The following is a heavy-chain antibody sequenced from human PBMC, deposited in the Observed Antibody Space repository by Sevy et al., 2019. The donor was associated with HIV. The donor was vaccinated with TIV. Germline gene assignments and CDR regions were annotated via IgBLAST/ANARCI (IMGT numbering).Heavy chain of an antibody. CDR1: GYTLTELS. Sequence: VKVSCKVSGYTLTELSMHWVRQAPGKGLEWMGGFDPEDGETVYAQKFQGRVTVTEDTSTDTAYMELSSLRSEDTAVYYCATNSRYFSGSTFYSAEGMFDPWGQGTLVTVSS. J-gene: IGHJ5*02. CDR3: ATNSRYFSGSTFYSAEGMFDP. V-gene: IGHV1-24*01. D-gene: IGHD2-15*01. CDR2: FDPEDGET.